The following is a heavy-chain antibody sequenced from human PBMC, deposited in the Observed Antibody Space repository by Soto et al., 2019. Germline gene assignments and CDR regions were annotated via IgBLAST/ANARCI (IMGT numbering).Heavy chain of an antibody. D-gene: IGHD3-3*01. V-gene: IGHV1-69*13. CDR3: ARDLLRYSSITICGVAPGDYYYGMDV. J-gene: IGHJ6*02. CDR2: IIPIFGTA. CDR1: GGTFSSYA. Sequence: ASVKVSCKASGGTFSSYAISWVRQAPGQGLEWMGGIIPIFGTANYAQKFQGRVTITADESTSTAYMELSSLRSEDTAVYYCARDLLRYSSITICGVAPGDYYYGMDVWGQGTTVTVSS.